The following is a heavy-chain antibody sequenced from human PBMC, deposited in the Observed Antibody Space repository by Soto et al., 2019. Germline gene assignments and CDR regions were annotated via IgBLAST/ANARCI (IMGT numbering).Heavy chain of an antibody. CDR2: IYYSGST. V-gene: IGHV4-59*01. Sequence: SETLSLTCTVSGGSISSYYWSWIRQPPGKGLEWIGYIYYSGSTNYNPSLKSRVTISVDTSKNQFSLKLSSVTAADTAVYYCAREGYNYGPFDYWGQGALVTVSS. D-gene: IGHD5-18*01. J-gene: IGHJ4*02. CDR3: AREGYNYGPFDY. CDR1: GGSISSYY.